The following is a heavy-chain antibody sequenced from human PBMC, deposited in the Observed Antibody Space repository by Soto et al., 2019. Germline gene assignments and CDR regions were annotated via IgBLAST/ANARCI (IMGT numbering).Heavy chain of an antibody. CDR2: IYYNGDT. D-gene: IGHD1-26*01. V-gene: IGHV4-31*03. Sequence: SETLSLTCTVSSGSISSGGYYWSWIRQLPGKGLEWIGYIYYNGDTYYNPSLKSRVTLSVDTSKNHFSLKLSSVTAADTAVYYCARAPNSGTYHDAFLIWGQGTMVTVSS. J-gene: IGHJ3*02. CDR3: ARAPNSGTYHDAFLI. CDR1: SGSISSGGYY.